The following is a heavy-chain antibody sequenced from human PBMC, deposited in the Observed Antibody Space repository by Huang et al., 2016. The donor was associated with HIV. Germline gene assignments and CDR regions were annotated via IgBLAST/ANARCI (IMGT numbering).Heavy chain of an antibody. Sequence: LLLRESGSGLVKTSETMSLSCTVAFASISGDSKSWTWVRQSPGKGLEGIASMPYGGRTYYNPSLKSRVAMSVDTSHKQHFSLTLASVTAADTAVYFCASGPVIVSISRFYFEQWGPGILVT. D-gene: IGHD3-22*01. V-gene: IGHV4-39*02. J-gene: IGHJ4*02. CDR1: FASISGDSKS. CDR2: MPYGGRT. CDR3: ASGPVIVSISRFYFEQ.